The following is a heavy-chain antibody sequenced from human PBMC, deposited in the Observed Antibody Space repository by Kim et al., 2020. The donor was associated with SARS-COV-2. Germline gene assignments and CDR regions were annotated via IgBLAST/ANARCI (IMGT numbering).Heavy chain of an antibody. Sequence: LKSRVTISVDTSKNQFSLKLSSVTAADTAVYYCARGRFEKDYYDSSGYLHWGQGTLVTVSS. V-gene: IGHV4-30-2*04. J-gene: IGHJ4*02. CDR3: ARGRFEKDYYDSSGYLH. D-gene: IGHD3-22*01.